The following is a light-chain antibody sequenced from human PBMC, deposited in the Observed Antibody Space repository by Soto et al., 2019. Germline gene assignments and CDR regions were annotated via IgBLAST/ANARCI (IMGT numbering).Light chain of an antibody. CDR2: DAS. J-gene: IGKJ5*01. Sequence: VLTQSPATLSLSPGERDTLSCRASQNISSFLAWYQQKPGQAPRLLIYDASNRATGIPARFSGGGSGTDFTLTISSLEPEDSAVYYCQQRSNWPPEITFGQGTRLEIK. CDR3: QQRSNWPPEIT. CDR1: QNISSF. V-gene: IGKV3-11*01.